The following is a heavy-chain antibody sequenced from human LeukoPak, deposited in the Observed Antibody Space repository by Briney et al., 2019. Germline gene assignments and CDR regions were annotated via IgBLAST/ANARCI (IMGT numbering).Heavy chain of an antibody. Sequence: SETLSLTCTVSGDSIGIYYWSWIRQPPGKGLEWIGYIYHSGSTNYNPSLKSRVTISADTSKDQFSLKLASVTAADTAVYYCATGYSSTWYYFDYWGQGTLVTVSS. CDR3: ATGYSSTWYYFDY. J-gene: IGHJ4*02. CDR1: GDSIGIYY. CDR2: IYHSGST. D-gene: IGHD6-13*01. V-gene: IGHV4-59*01.